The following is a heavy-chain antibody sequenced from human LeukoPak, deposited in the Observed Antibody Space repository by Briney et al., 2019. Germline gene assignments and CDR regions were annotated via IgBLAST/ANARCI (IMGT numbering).Heavy chain of an antibody. Sequence: PSETLSLTCAVYGGSFSGYYSSWIRQPPGKGLEWIGEINHSGSTKYNPSLKSRVTISVDTSKIQFSLKLSSVTAADTAVYYCARGISDCSGGSCYSPYAFDIWGQGTMVTVSS. CDR2: INHSGST. CDR1: GGSFSGYY. D-gene: IGHD2-15*01. CDR3: ARGISDCSGGSCYSPYAFDI. J-gene: IGHJ3*02. V-gene: IGHV4-34*01.